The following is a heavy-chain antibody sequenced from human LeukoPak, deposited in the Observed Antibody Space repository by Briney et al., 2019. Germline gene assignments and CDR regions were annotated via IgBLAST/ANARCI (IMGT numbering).Heavy chain of an antibody. CDR3: AIAGENNWNDGHFDY. Sequence: ASVKVSCKASGGTFSSYAISWVRQAPGQGLEWMGRIIPILGIANYAQKFQGRVTITADKSTSTAYMELSSLRSEDTAVYYCAIAGENNWNDGHFDYWGQGTLVTVSS. J-gene: IGHJ4*02. CDR1: GGTFSSYA. D-gene: IGHD1-1*01. V-gene: IGHV1-69*04. CDR2: IIPILGIA.